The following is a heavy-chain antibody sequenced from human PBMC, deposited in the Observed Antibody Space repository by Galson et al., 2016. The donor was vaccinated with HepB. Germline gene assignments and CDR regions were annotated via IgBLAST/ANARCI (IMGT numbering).Heavy chain of an antibody. V-gene: IGHV1-46*01. CDR1: GYTFTSYF. D-gene: IGHD6-25*01. Sequence: SVKVSCKASGYTFTSYFVHWVRQAPGQGLEWMGIVHPSGGSTNYAQQFQGRVTMTRDTSTSTVYMELSSLRSEDTAVYYCARGPSLWYFDLWGRGTLVTVSP. J-gene: IGHJ2*01. CDR2: VHPSGGST. CDR3: ARGPSLWYFDL.